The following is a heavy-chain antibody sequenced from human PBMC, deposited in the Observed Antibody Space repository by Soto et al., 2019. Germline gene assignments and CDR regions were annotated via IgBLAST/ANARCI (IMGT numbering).Heavy chain of an antibody. V-gene: IGHV4-34*01. CDR2: INHSGST. D-gene: IGHD3-10*01. Sequence: SETLSLTCAVYGGSFSGYYWSWIRQPPGKGLEWIGEINHSGSTNYNPSLKSRVTISVDTSKNQFSMKLSSVTAADTAVYYCARLLVLLWFGELLRYYYGMDVWGQGTTVTVSS. CDR1: GGSFSGYY. J-gene: IGHJ6*02. CDR3: ARLLVLLWFGELLRYYYGMDV.